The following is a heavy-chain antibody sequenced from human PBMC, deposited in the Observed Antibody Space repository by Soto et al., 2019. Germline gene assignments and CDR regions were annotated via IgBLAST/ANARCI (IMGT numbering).Heavy chain of an antibody. Sequence: SVKVSCKASRGTFSSYVLSWVRQAPGQGLEWMGGIIPIYGTANYAQKFQGRVTITADESTSTAYMELSSLRSEDTAVYYCASIVVYYGMEVWGQGTPVTVS. D-gene: IGHD2-21*01. V-gene: IGHV1-69*13. CDR1: RGTFSSYV. J-gene: IGHJ6*02. CDR3: ASIVVYYGMEV. CDR2: IIPIYGTA.